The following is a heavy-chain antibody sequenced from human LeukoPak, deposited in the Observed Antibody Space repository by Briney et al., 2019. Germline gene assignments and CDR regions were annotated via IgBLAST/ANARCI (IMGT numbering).Heavy chain of an antibody. Sequence: PGGSLRLSCAASGFTFSSYAMSWVRQAPGKGLEWVSAISGSGDITYYADSVKGRFTISRDNAKNSLYLQMNSLRAEDTAVYYCASVIGAVAGIGRPWGQGTLVTVSS. CDR2: ISGSGDIT. D-gene: IGHD6-19*01. V-gene: IGHV3-23*01. CDR3: ASVIGAVAGIGRP. CDR1: GFTFSSYA. J-gene: IGHJ5*02.